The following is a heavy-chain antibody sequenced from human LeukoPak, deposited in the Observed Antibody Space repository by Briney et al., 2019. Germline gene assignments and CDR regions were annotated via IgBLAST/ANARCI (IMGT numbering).Heavy chain of an antibody. CDR2: IYYSGST. CDR1: GGSISSYY. D-gene: IGHD6-13*01. J-gene: IGHJ3*02. CDR3: ARPRIAAAHDAFDI. V-gene: IGHV4-59*08. Sequence: SETLPLTCTVSGGSISSYYWSWIRQPPGKGLEWIGYIYYSGSTNYNPSLKSRVTISVDTSKNQFSLKLSSVTAADTAAYYCARPRIAAAHDAFDIWGQGTMVTVSS.